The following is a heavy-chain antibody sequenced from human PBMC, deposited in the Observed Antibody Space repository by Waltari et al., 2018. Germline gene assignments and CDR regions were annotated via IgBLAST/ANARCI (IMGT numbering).Heavy chain of an antibody. D-gene: IGHD3-9*01. J-gene: IGHJ3*02. Sequence: QVQLVESGGGVVQPGGSLRLSCAASGFTFSSYGMHWVRQAPGKGLGWWSLIRYDGSNKYYADSVKGRFTISRDNSKNTLYLQMNSLRAEDTAVYYCAKDFFDSDDAFDIWGQGTMVTVSS. CDR2: IRYDGSNK. V-gene: IGHV3-30*02. CDR3: AKDFFDSDDAFDI. CDR1: GFTFSSYG.